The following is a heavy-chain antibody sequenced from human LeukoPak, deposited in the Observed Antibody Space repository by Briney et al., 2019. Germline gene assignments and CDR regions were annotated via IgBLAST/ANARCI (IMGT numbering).Heavy chain of an antibody. J-gene: IGHJ4*02. Sequence: GGSLRLSCARSGYSFRSHSMNWVRQAPGKGLEWVSSISSISHYIYYADSVKGRFTISRDNAKNSLYLQMNSLRAEDTALYYCTRDYYDSSGLPFDYWGQGTLVTVSS. CDR3: TRDYYDSSGLPFDY. CDR1: GYSFRSHS. D-gene: IGHD3-22*01. V-gene: IGHV3-21*01. CDR2: ISSISHYI.